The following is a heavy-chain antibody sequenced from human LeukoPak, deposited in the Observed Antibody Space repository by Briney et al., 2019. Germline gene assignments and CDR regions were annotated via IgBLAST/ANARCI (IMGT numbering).Heavy chain of an antibody. CDR1: GFTFSSYA. CDR3: AKDGGAGWYFDWSRIAGAFDI. D-gene: IGHD3-9*01. Sequence: PGGSLRLSCAASGFTFSSYAMSWVRQARGKGLEWVSAISGSGGSTYYADSVKGRFTISRDNSKNTLYLQMNSLRAEDTAVYYCAKDGGAGWYFDWSRIAGAFDIWGQGTMVTVSS. CDR2: ISGSGGST. J-gene: IGHJ3*02. V-gene: IGHV3-23*01.